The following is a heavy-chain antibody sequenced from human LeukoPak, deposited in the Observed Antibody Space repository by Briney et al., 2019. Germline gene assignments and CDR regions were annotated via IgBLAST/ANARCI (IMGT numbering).Heavy chain of an antibody. CDR2: IYSGGST. J-gene: IGHJ6*02. CDR1: GFTVSSNY. D-gene: IGHD2-15*01. Sequence: GGSLRLSCAASGFTVSSNYMSWVRQAPGKGLEWVSVIYSGGSTYYADFVKGRFTISRHNSKNTLYLQMNSLRAEDTAVYYCAREDCSGGSCYSGFSDYGMDVWGQGTTVTVSS. V-gene: IGHV3-53*04. CDR3: AREDCSGGSCYSGFSDYGMDV.